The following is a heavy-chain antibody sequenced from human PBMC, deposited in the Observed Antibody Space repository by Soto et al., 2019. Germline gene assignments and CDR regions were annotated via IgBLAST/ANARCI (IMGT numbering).Heavy chain of an antibody. Sequence: GGSLRLSSAASGFTFSDYYMSWIRQAPGKGLEWLSYLSASGTTIYYANSVKGRFTISRDNAKNSLYLQMNSLRAEDTAVYYCARDHDAFDIWGQGTMVTVSS. CDR1: GFTFSDYY. CDR3: ARDHDAFDI. V-gene: IGHV3-11*01. J-gene: IGHJ3*02. CDR2: LSASGTTI.